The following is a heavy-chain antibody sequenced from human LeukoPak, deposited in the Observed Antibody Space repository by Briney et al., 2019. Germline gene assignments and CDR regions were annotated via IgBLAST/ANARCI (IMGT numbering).Heavy chain of an antibody. CDR3: ARGRESGYNNPFDI. CDR1: GFTVSSNY. V-gene: IGHV3-53*01. CDR2: IYSGGST. Sequence: GGSLRLSCAASGFTVSSNYMTWVSQAPGKWLEWVSVIYSGGSTYHADSVKGRFTISRDSSKNTLYLQMNSLRAEDTAVYYCARGRESGYNNPFDIWGQGTMVTVSS. D-gene: IGHD5-24*01. J-gene: IGHJ3*02.